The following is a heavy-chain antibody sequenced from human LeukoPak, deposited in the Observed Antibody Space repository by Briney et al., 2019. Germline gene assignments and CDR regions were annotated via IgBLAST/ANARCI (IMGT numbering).Heavy chain of an antibody. CDR1: GGTFSSYA. D-gene: IGHD3-10*01. V-gene: IGHV1-69*05. J-gene: IGHJ6*03. Sequence: ASVKVSCKASGGTFSSYAISWVRQAPGQGLEWMGGIIPIFGTANYAQKFQGRVTITTDESTSTAYMELSSLRSEDTAVYYCASGVDRGVITPYYYYYYMDVWGKGTTVTVSS. CDR2: IIPIFGTA. CDR3: ASGVDRGVITPYYYYYYMDV.